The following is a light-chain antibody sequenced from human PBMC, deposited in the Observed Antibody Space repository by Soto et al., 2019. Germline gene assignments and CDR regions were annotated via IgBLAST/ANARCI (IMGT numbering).Light chain of an antibody. V-gene: IGLV2-14*01. CDR1: SSDIGGYNY. CDR3: ISYTSSSTWV. CDR2: EVS. J-gene: IGLJ3*02. Sequence: QSALTQPPSASGSPGQSVTISCTGTSSDIGGYNYVSWYQQHPGKAPKLIIYEVSNRPSGVSDRFSGSRSGNTASLTISGLQAEDESDYYCISYTSSSTWVFGGGTKLTVL.